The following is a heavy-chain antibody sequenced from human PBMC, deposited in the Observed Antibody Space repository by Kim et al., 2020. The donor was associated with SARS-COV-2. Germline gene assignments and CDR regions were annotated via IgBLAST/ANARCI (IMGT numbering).Heavy chain of an antibody. J-gene: IGHJ3*01. D-gene: IGHD3-10*01. Sequence: GGSLRLSCSASGFTFSNYAMHWVRQAPGKGLEYVSAISSDGGSTYYADSVKGRFTISRDNSKTMLYVQMSSLRVEDTAIYYCVTRNYYNSGSYYEGAPF. CDR1: GFTFSNYA. V-gene: IGHV3-64*05. CDR3: VTRNYYNSGSYYEGAPF. CDR2: ISSDGGST.